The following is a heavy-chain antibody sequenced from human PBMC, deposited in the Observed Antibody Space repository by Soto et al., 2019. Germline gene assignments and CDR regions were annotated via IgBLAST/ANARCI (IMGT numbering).Heavy chain of an antibody. CDR2: IIPIFGTV. V-gene: IGHV1-69*01. Sequence: QVQLVQSGAEVKQPGSSVRVSCKASGGTFSNYPFTWVRQAPGQGLEWMGGIIPIFGTVTYAQKFQGRVTISADESTSTTYMEMSRLTSEDTDIYYCARPRTVATTKGYDYWGQGTLVNVSS. CDR3: ARPRTVATTKGYDY. CDR1: GGTFSNYP. J-gene: IGHJ4*02. D-gene: IGHD1-1*01.